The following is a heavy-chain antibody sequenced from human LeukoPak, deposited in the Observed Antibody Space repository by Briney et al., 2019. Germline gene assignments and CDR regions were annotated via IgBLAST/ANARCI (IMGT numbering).Heavy chain of an antibody. CDR2: MNPNSGNT. Sequence: GASVKVSCKASGYTFTSYDINWVRQATGQGLEWMGWMNPNSGNTGYAQKFQGRVTMARNTSISTAYMELSSLRSEDTAVYYCARGRQLAGDWSDPWGQGTLVTVSS. CDR3: ARGRQLAGDWSDP. D-gene: IGHD6-6*01. V-gene: IGHV1-8*01. CDR1: GYTFTSYD. J-gene: IGHJ5*02.